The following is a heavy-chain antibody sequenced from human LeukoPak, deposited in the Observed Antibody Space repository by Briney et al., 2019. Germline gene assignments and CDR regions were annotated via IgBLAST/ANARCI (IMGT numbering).Heavy chain of an antibody. CDR2: ISSSSSYI. D-gene: IGHD5-12*01. CDR1: GFTFSSYS. Sequence: PGGSLRLSCAASGFTFSSYSMNWVRQAPGKGLEWVSSISSSSSYIYYADSVKGRFTISRDNAKNSLYLQMNSLRAEDTAVYYCARVSGDHPDLNYWGQGTLVTVSS. J-gene: IGHJ4*02. CDR3: ARVSGDHPDLNY. V-gene: IGHV3-21*01.